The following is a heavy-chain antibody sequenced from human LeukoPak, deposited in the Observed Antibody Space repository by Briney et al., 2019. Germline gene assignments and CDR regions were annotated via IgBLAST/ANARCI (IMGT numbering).Heavy chain of an antibody. CDR2: ISGSGGST. CDR3: ARHGAVSLRFVTYGMDV. V-gene: IGHV3-23*01. CDR1: GFTFSSYA. D-gene: IGHD3-3*01. Sequence: GGSLRLSCAASGFTFSSYAMSWVRQAPGKGLEWVSAISGSGGSTYYADSVKGRFTISRDNSKNSLYLQMNSLRAEDTAVYYCARHGAVSLRFVTYGMDVWGQGTTVTVSS. J-gene: IGHJ6*02.